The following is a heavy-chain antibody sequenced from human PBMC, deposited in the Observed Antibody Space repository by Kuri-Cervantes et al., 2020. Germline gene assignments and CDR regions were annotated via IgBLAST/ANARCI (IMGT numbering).Heavy chain of an antibody. Sequence: GESLKISCKGSGYSFTSYWIGWVRQMPGRGLEWVGIIYPGDSNTRYSPSFQGQVTVSADKSISTAYLQWSSLKASDTAVYYCARGGIVGARPFQHWGQGTLVTVSS. D-gene: IGHD1-26*01. CDR1: GYSFTSYW. CDR2: IYPGDSNT. CDR3: ARGGIVGARPFQH. J-gene: IGHJ1*01. V-gene: IGHV5-51*01.